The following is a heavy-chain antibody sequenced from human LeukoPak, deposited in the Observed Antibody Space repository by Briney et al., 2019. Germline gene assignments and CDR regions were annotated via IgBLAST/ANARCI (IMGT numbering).Heavy chain of an antibody. CDR2: IYYSGST. CDR1: GGSISSGSYY. D-gene: IGHD5-18*01. Sequence: SETLSLTCTVSGGSISSGSYYWSWIRQPAGKGLEWIGYIYYSGSTNYNPSLKSRVTISVDTSKNQFSLKLSSVTAADTAVYYCAREAQYTAMASPLFDYWGQGTLVTVSS. J-gene: IGHJ4*02. CDR3: AREAQYTAMASPLFDY. V-gene: IGHV4-61*10.